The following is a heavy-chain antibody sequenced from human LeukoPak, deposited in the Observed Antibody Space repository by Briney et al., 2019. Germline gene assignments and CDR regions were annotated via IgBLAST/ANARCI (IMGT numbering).Heavy chain of an antibody. CDR1: GRSISSHY. Sequence: SETLSLTRTVSGRSISSHYWSWIRHPPGKGLEWLGYIYYTGSTNYNPSFKSRVTISLDTSKTLFFLKLTSVAAADTAVYYCARRSGGGSYYYFDYWGQGTLVTVSS. CDR3: ARRSGGGSYYYFDY. CDR2: IYYTGST. J-gene: IGHJ4*02. D-gene: IGHD1-26*01. V-gene: IGHV4-59*08.